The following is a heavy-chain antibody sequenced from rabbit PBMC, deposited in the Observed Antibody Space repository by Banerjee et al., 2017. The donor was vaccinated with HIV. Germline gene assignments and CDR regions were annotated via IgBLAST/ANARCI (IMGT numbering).Heavy chain of an antibody. D-gene: IGHD6-1*01. CDR1: GFDFSSYY. J-gene: IGHJ4*01. Sequence: QSLEESGGDLVQPGASLTLTCTASGFDFSSYYMSWVRQAPGKGLEWIGIIYSGSNANTYYASWAKGRFTISKTSSTTVTLQMTSLTAADTATYFCARDPSARGFDYDLWGQGTLVTVS. CDR2: IYSGSNANT. V-gene: IGHV1S40*01. CDR3: ARDPSARGFDYDL.